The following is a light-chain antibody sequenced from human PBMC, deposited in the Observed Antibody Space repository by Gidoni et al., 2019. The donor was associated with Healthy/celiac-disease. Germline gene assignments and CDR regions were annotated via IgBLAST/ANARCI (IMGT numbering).Light chain of an antibody. J-gene: IGKJ4*01. Sequence: DIVMTQSPASLVVSLGERATINCKSSQSVLYSSNNKNYLAWYQQKPGQPPKLLIYWASTRESGVPDRFSGSGSGTDFTLTISSLQAEDVAVYYCQQYYSTPQLTFGGGTKVEIK. CDR3: QQYYSTPQLT. V-gene: IGKV4-1*01. CDR1: QSVLYSSNNKNY. CDR2: WAS.